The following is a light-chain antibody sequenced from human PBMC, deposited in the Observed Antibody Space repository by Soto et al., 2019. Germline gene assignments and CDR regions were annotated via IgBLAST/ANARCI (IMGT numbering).Light chain of an antibody. CDR3: ATWDDSLISPV. CDR1: SSDIGDYNY. J-gene: IGLJ3*02. CDR2: EVS. Sequence: QSALTQPASVSGSPGQSITVSCIGTSSDIGDYNYVSWYQQLPGKAPQLIIFEVSNRPSGVSHRFSGSKSGTSASLAISGLRSEDEADYFCATWDDSLISPVFGGGTKLTVL. V-gene: IGLV2-14*01.